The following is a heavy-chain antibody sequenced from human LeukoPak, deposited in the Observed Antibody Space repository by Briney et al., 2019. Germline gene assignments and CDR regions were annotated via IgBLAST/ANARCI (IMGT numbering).Heavy chain of an antibody. V-gene: IGHV4-39*01. J-gene: IGHJ5*02. CDR2: IYYSGST. Sequence: SETLSLTCTVSGGSISSSSYYWGWIRQPPGKGLEWIGSIYYSGSTYYNPSLKSRVTISVDTSKNQFSLKLSSVTAADTAVHYCARAAVAGRGDWFDPWGQGTLVTVSS. CDR1: GGSISSSSYY. D-gene: IGHD6-19*01. CDR3: ARAAVAGRGDWFDP.